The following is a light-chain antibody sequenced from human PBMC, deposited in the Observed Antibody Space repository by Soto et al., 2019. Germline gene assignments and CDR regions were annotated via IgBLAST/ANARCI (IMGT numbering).Light chain of an antibody. J-gene: IGKJ5*01. V-gene: IGKV3-20*01. CDR2: GAS. Sequence: EIVLTKSPGTLSLSPGERATLSCRAIQSVSSSYLAWYQQKPGQAPRLLIYGASSRATGIPDRFSGSGSGTDFTLTISRLEPEDFAVYYCQQYGSSPVITFGQGTRLEIK. CDR3: QQYGSSPVIT. CDR1: QSVSSSY.